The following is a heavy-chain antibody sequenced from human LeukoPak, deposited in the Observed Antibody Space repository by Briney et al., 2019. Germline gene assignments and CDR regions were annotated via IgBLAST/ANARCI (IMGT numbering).Heavy chain of an antibody. D-gene: IGHD2-15*01. CDR1: GGSFSGYY. Sequence: PSETLSLTCAVYGGSFSGYYWSWIRQPPGKGLEWIGEINHSGSTNYNPSLKSRVTISVDTSKNQFPLKLSSVTAADTAVYYCARRARCSGGSCYPKRPIYNWFDPWGQGTLVTVSS. CDR3: ARRARCSGGSCYPKRPIYNWFDP. J-gene: IGHJ5*02. V-gene: IGHV4-34*01. CDR2: INHSGST.